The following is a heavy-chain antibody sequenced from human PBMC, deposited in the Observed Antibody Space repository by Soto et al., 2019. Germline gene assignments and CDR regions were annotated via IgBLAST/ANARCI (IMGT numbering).Heavy chain of an antibody. V-gene: IGHV3-74*01. CDR2: INSDGSSI. Sequence: EVQLVESGGGLVQPGGSVRLSCAASKFTITSYWMHWVRQAPGKGLVWVSRINSDGSSISYADAVKGRCTISRDNAKNPMYLQMNSLRVEDTAVYYCAREVSHGYVLRGMDVWGQGTTVTVFS. CDR3: AREVSHGYVLRGMDV. J-gene: IGHJ6*02. CDR1: KFTITSYW. D-gene: IGHD5-18*01.